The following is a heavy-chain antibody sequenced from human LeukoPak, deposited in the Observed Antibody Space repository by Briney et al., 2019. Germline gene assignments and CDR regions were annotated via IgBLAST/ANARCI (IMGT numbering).Heavy chain of an antibody. V-gene: IGHV3-23*01. Sequence: GGSLRLSCAASGFTFSSYAMSWVRQAQGKGLEWVSAISGSGGSTYYADSVKGRFTISRDNSKNTLYLQMNSLRAEDTAVYYCAKWDSGYDSGLDYWGQGTLVTVSS. J-gene: IGHJ4*02. CDR1: GFTFSSYA. CDR3: AKWDSGYDSGLDY. D-gene: IGHD5-12*01. CDR2: ISGSGGST.